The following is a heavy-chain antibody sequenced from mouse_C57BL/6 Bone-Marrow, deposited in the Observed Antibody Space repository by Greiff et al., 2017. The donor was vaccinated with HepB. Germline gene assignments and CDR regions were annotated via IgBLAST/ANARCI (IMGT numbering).Heavy chain of an antibody. V-gene: IGHV1-53*01. CDR3: ARDETTVVAYWYFDV. CDR1: GYTFTSYW. Sequence: QVQLQQPGTELVKPGASVKLSCKASGYTFTSYWMHWVKQRPGQGLDWIGNINPSNGGTNYNEKFKSKATLTVDKSSSTAYMQLSSLTSEDSAVYYCARDETTVVAYWYFDVWGTGTTVTVSS. D-gene: IGHD1-1*01. J-gene: IGHJ1*03. CDR2: INPSNGGT.